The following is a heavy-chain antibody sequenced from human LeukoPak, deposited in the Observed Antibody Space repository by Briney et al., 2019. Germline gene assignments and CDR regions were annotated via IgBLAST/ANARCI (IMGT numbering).Heavy chain of an antibody. CDR1: GDSISSYY. Sequence: SETLSLTCSVSGDSISSYYWSWIRQPPGKGLEWIGYIHYSGTTSYNPSLKSRVTISVDTSKNQFSLKLSSVTAADTAVYYCARRGIAAAGYDYWGQGTLVTVSS. D-gene: IGHD6-13*01. V-gene: IGHV4-59*01. J-gene: IGHJ4*02. CDR2: IHYSGTT. CDR3: ARRGIAAAGYDY.